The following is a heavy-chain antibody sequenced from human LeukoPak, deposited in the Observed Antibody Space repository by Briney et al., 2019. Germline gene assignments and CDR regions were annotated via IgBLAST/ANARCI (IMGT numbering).Heavy chain of an antibody. CDR3: ARVRKEQQLVRGAFDY. Sequence: SETLSLTCSVSGGSISSSRYYWGWIRQPPGKGLEWIGSIYYSGSTYYNPSLKSRVTISVDTSKNQFSLKLSSVTAADTAVYYCARVRKEQQLVRGAFDYWGQGTLVTVSS. D-gene: IGHD6-13*01. V-gene: IGHV4-39*07. J-gene: IGHJ4*02. CDR2: IYYSGST. CDR1: GGSISSSRYY.